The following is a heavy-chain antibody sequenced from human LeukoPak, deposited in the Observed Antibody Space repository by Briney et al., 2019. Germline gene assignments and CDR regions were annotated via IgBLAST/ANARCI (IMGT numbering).Heavy chain of an antibody. CDR2: ISSSGSYI. D-gene: IGHD1-26*01. V-gene: IGHV3-21*01. CDR3: ARDLLSGSPPDAFDI. CDR1: GFTFSSYS. J-gene: IGHJ3*02. Sequence: PGGSLRLSCAASGFTFSSYSMNWVRQAPGKGLEWVSSISSSGSYIYYADSMKGRFTIPRDNAKNSLYLQMNSLRAEDTAVYYCARDLLSGSPPDAFDIWGQGTMVTVSS.